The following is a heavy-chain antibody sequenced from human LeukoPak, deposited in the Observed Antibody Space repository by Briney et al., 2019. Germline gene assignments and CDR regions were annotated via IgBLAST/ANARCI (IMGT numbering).Heavy chain of an antibody. V-gene: IGHV4-30-4*08. Sequence: PSETLSLTCTVSGGSISSGDYYWSWIRQPPGKGLEWIGYIYYSGSTYYNPSLKSRVTISVDTSKNQFSLKLSSVTAADTAVYYCARVAHCSGGSCYLWYFDLWGRGTLVTVSS. D-gene: IGHD2-15*01. CDR2: IYYSGST. J-gene: IGHJ2*01. CDR3: ARVAHCSGGSCYLWYFDL. CDR1: GGSISSGDYY.